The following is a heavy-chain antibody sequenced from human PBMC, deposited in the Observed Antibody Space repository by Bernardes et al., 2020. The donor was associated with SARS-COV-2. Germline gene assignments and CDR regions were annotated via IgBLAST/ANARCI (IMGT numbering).Heavy chain of an antibody. CDR3: AKCGYCSSTSCYKGGYYYYYMDV. D-gene: IGHD2-2*02. CDR1: GFTFSSYA. J-gene: IGHJ6*03. CDR2: ISGSGGST. Sequence: GGSLRLSCAASGFTFSSYAMSWVRQAPGKGLEWVSAISGSGGSTYYADSVKGRFTISRDNSKNTLYLQMNSLRAEDTAVYYCAKCGYCSSTSCYKGGYYYYYMDVWGKGTTVTVSS. V-gene: IGHV3-23*01.